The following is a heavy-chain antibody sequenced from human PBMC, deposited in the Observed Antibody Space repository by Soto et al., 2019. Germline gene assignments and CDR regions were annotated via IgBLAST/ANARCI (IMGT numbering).Heavy chain of an antibody. Sequence: EVQLGESGGGLVQPGGSLILSCAASGFTFSTYHMNWVRQAPGKWLEWVSYIHSGGSRIYYADSVKGRFTISRDNAKNSLYLQMNSLRADDTAVYYCARDGSTVTTNYHYAMDVWGQGTTVTVSS. D-gene: IGHD4-17*01. V-gene: IGHV3-48*03. CDR2: IHSGGSRI. CDR1: GFTFSTYH. CDR3: ARDGSTVTTNYHYAMDV. J-gene: IGHJ6*02.